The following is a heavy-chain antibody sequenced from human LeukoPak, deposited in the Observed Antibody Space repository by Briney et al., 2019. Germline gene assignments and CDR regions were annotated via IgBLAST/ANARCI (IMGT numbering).Heavy chain of an antibody. J-gene: IGHJ4*02. Sequence: PGGSLRLSCAASGFIFSNYGMNWVRQPPGKGLEWVSGISWNSGSIDYADSVKGRFTISRDNAKNSLYLQMNSLRVEDTAFYYCAKDNRRHYTSGPNPDSLHWGQGALVTVSS. V-gene: IGHV3-9*01. CDR1: GFIFSNYG. CDR3: AKDNRRHYTSGPNPDSLH. D-gene: IGHD6-19*01. CDR2: ISWNSGSI.